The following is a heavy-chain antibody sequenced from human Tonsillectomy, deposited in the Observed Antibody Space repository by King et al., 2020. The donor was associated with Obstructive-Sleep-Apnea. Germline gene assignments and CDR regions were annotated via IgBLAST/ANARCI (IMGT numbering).Heavy chain of an antibody. J-gene: IGHJ5*02. CDR2: IKEDGSEK. CDR1: GFTFTKYW. CDR3: ARDRLDP. Sequence: VQLVESGGDLVQPGGSLRLSCAASGFTFTKYWMSWVLQAPEKGLDWVANIKEDGSEKYYVDSVKGRFTISRDNAKNSLYLQMNSLRAEDTAIYYCARDRLDPWGQGTLVTVSS. V-gene: IGHV3-7*03. D-gene: IGHD3-16*01.